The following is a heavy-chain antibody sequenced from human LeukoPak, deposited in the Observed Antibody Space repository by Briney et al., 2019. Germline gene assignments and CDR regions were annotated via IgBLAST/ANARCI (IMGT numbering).Heavy chain of an antibody. V-gene: IGHV1-18*01. CDR2: ISAYNGNT. D-gene: IGHD3-16*02. CDR3: ARGGYYDYVWGSYRYNLEDY. J-gene: IGHJ4*02. CDR1: GYTFTSYG. Sequence: GASVKVSCKASGYTFTSYGISWVRQAPGQGLEWMGWISAYNGNTNYAQKLQGRVTMTTDTSTSTAYMELRSLRSDDTAVYYCARGGYYDYVWGSYRYNLEDYWGQGTLVTVSS.